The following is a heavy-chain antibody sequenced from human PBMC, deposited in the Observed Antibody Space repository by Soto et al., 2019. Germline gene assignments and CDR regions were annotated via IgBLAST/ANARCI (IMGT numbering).Heavy chain of an antibody. CDR3: AKVDSSGWPMTLDY. CDR2: ISGSGGST. D-gene: IGHD6-19*01. V-gene: IGHV3-23*01. Sequence: PVGSLRLSCAASGFTFSSYAMSWVRQAPGKGLEWVSAISGSGGSTYYADSVKGRFTISRDNSKNTLYLQMNSLRAEDTAVYYCAKVDSSGWPMTLDYWGQGTLVTVSS. J-gene: IGHJ4*02. CDR1: GFTFSSYA.